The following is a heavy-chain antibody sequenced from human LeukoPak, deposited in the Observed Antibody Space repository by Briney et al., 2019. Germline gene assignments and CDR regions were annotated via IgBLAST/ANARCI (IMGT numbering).Heavy chain of an antibody. V-gene: IGHV4-59*08. CDR2: IYYSGST. D-gene: IGHD3-22*01. J-gene: IGHJ4*02. CDR1: GGSISNYY. CDR3: ARVGSSGVRY. Sequence: SETLSLTCTVSGGSISNYYWSWIRQPPGKGLEWIGYIYYSGSTNYNPSLKSRVTISVDTSKNQFSLKLSSVTAADTAVYYCARVGSSGVRYWGQGTLVTVSS.